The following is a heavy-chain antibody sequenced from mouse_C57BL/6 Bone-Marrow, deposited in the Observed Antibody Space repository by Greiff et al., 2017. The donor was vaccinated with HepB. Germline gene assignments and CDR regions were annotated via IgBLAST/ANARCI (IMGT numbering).Heavy chain of an antibody. V-gene: IGHV1-5*01. CDR3: TRESLCFYYAMDY. CDR2: IYPGNSDT. Sequence: DVHLVESGTVLARPGASVKMSCKTSGYTFTSYWMHWVKQRPGQGLEWIGAIYPGNSDTSYNQKFKGKAKLTAVTSASTAYMELSSLTNEDSAVYYCTRESLCFYYAMDYWGQGTSVTVSS. J-gene: IGHJ4*01. D-gene: IGHD6-5*01. CDR1: GYTFTSYW.